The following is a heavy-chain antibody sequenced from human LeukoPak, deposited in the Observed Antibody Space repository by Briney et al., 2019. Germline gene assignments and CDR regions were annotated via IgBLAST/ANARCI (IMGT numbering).Heavy chain of an antibody. V-gene: IGHV3-21*04. CDR2: ISSTGTYT. CDR3: ARGDDSGYYDYFDY. D-gene: IGHD3-22*01. CDR1: GFTFSSYS. Sequence: GGSLRLSCAASGFTFSSYSMNWVRQAPGKGLEWVSSISSTGTYTYYAASVKGRFTISRDFSKNTVFLHMNSLRAKDTAMYYCARGDDSGYYDYFDYWGQGALVTVSS. J-gene: IGHJ4*02.